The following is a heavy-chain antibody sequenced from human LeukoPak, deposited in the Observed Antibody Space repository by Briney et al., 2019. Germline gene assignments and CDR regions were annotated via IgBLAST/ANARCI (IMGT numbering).Heavy chain of an antibody. CDR1: GFTFSSYA. CDR3: ARGEHVVVTANGFVY. V-gene: IGHV3-30-3*01. D-gene: IGHD2-21*02. CDR2: ISYDGSNK. Sequence: GGSLRLSCAASGFTFSSYAMHWVRQAPGKGLEWVAVISYDGSNKYYADSVKGRFTISRDNSKNTLYLQMNSLRAEDTAVYYCARGEHVVVTANGFVYWGQGTLVTVSS. J-gene: IGHJ4*02.